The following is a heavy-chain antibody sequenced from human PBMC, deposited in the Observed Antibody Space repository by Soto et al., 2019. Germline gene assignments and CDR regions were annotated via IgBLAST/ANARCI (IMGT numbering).Heavy chain of an antibody. Sequence: SETLSLTCAVYGGSFSGYYWSWIRQPPGKGLEWIGEINHSGSTNYNPSLKSRVTISVDTSKNQFSLKLSSVTAADTAVYYCAVAYGSGSYYTSRGLDYWGQGTLVTVSS. CDR3: AVAYGSGSYYTSRGLDY. CDR1: GGSFSGYY. J-gene: IGHJ4*02. D-gene: IGHD3-10*01. V-gene: IGHV4-34*01. CDR2: INHSGST.